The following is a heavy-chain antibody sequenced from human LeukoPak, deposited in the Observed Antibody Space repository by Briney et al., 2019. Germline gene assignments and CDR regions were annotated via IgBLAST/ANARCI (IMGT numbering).Heavy chain of an antibody. CDR1: GASINSGGFF. Sequence: SQTLSLTCTVSGASINSGGFFWSWIRQHPGTGLEWIGHIYYSGYTYYNPSLTSRLAISLDTSKTQFSLRLSSVTAADTALYYCARVLGVTTGHTIDIWGQGIMVTVSS. CDR3: ARVLGVTTGHTIDI. D-gene: IGHD4-17*01. V-gene: IGHV4-31*03. J-gene: IGHJ3*02. CDR2: IYYSGYT.